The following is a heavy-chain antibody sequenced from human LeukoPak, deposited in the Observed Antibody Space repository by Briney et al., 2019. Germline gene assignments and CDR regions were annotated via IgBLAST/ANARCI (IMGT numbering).Heavy chain of an antibody. CDR3: TADEWA. D-gene: IGHD1-26*01. CDR1: GFTFSNSW. Sequence: GGSLRLSCAASGFTFSNSWMSWVRQAPGKGLEWVSRIETKTDGGTTDYAAPVKGRFTISRDDSKNTLYLQMNSLETEDTAVYYCTADEWAWGQGTLVTVSS. J-gene: IGHJ5*02. V-gene: IGHV3-15*04. CDR2: IETKTDGGTT.